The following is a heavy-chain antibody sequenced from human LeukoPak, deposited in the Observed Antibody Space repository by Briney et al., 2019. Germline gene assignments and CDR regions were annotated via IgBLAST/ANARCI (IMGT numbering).Heavy chain of an antibody. V-gene: IGHV1-46*01. D-gene: IGHD2-15*01. CDR1: GYTFTSYY. Sequence: GASVKGSCKASGYTFTSYYMHWVRQAPGQGLEWMGIINPSGGSTSYAQKFQGRVTMTRDTSTSTVYMELSSLRSEDTAVYYCARDIKSYCSGGSCYRGSFEYWGQGTLVTVSS. J-gene: IGHJ4*02. CDR3: ARDIKSYCSGGSCYRGSFEY. CDR2: INPSGGST.